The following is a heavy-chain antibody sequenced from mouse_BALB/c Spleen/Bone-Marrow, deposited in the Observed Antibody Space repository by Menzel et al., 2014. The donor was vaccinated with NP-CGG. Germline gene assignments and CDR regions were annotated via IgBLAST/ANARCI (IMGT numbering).Heavy chain of an antibody. D-gene: IGHD2-10*02. J-gene: IGHJ4*01. CDR2: INPSTGYT. V-gene: IGHV1-7*01. CDR1: GYTFTSYW. Sequence: QVQLQQPGAELAKPGASVKMSCKASGYTFTSYWMHWVKQRPGQGLEWIGYINPSTGYTEYNQKFKDKATLTADKSSSTAYMQRSSLTSEDSAVYYCARMGVWGWGQGPSVTVSS. CDR3: ARMGVWG.